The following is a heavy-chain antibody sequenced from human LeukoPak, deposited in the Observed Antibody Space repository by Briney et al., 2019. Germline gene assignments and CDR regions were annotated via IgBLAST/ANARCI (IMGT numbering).Heavy chain of an antibody. Sequence: SVKLSCKASGGTFSSYAISWVRQAPGQGLEWMGGIILIFGTANYAQKFQGRVAITADESTTTAYMELSSLLPLQTTMYYCQSVGGYATVYYYYMDVWGKGTTVTVSS. CDR3: QSVGGYATVYYYYMDV. J-gene: IGHJ6*03. V-gene: IGHV1-69*01. D-gene: IGHD6-25*01. CDR1: GGTFSSYA. CDR2: IILIFGTA.